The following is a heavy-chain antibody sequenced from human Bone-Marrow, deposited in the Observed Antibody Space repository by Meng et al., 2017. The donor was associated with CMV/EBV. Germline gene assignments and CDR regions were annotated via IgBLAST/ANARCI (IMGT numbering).Heavy chain of an antibody. J-gene: IGHJ6*02. Sequence: SVKVSCKASGGTFSSYTISWVRQAPGQGLEWMGRIIPILGIANYAQKFQGRVTITADKSTSTAYMELSSLRSEDTAVYYCARDKVHYDFWSGISYYGMDVWGQGTTVTVSS. CDR3: ARDKVHYDFWSGISYYGMDV. CDR1: GGTFSSYT. D-gene: IGHD3-3*01. CDR2: IIPILGIA. V-gene: IGHV1-69*04.